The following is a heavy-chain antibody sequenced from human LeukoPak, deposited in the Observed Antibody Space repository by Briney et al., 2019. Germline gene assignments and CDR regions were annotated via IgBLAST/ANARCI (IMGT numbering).Heavy chain of an antibody. Sequence: SETLSLTCTVSGGSISSYYWSWIRQPAGKGLEWIGRIYTSGSTNYNPSLKSRVTMSVDTSKNQFSLKLSSVTAADTAVYYCAREGVVVVTYYYYYYGMDVWGQGTTVTVSS. CDR3: AREGVVVVTYYYYYYGMDV. J-gene: IGHJ6*02. CDR1: GGSISSYY. CDR2: IYTSGST. D-gene: IGHD2-21*02. V-gene: IGHV4-4*07.